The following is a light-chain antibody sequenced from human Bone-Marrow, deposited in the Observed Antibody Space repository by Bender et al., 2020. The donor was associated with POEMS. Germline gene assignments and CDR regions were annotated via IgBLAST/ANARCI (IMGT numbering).Light chain of an antibody. Sequence: SYALTQPPSVSVSPGQTASITCSGDKMGDKYAFWYQQKPGQSPVVVIYQDTRRPSGIPERFSGSSSGTTATLTIRGVQAEDEADYYCHSADSSVTSVVFGGGTKLTVL. CDR3: HSADSSVTSVV. J-gene: IGLJ2*01. CDR1: KMGDKY. CDR2: QDT. V-gene: IGLV3-1*01.